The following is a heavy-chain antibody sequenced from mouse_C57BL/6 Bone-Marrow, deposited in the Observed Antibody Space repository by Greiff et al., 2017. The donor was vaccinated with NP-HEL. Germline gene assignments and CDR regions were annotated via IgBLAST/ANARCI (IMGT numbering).Heavy chain of an antibody. J-gene: IGHJ4*01. Sequence: EVKLVESGGGLVKPGGSLKLSCAASGFTFSSYAMSWVRQTPEKRLEWVATISDGGSYTYYPDNVKGRFTISRDNAKNNLYLQMSHLKSEDTAMYYCARADGYAMDYWGQGTSVTVSS. D-gene: IGHD2-3*01. CDR1: GFTFSSYA. V-gene: IGHV5-4*03. CDR3: ARADGYAMDY. CDR2: ISDGGSYT.